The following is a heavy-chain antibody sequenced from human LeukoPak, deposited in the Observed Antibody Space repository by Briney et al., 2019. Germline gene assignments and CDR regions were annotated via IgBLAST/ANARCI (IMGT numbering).Heavy chain of an antibody. CDR2: ISYDGSNK. Sequence: PGRSLRLSCAASGFTFSSYGMHWVRQAPGKGLEWVAVISYDGSNKYYADSVKGRFTISRDNSKNTLYLQMNSLRAEDTAVYYCAKGDPGIAVAGADLLVYWGQGTLVTVSS. CDR1: GFTFSSYG. CDR3: AKGDPGIAVAGADLLVY. J-gene: IGHJ4*02. D-gene: IGHD6-19*01. V-gene: IGHV3-30*18.